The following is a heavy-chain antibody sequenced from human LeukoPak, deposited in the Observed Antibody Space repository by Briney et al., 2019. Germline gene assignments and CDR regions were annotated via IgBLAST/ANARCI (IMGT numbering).Heavy chain of an antibody. CDR2: ISTSGST. CDR1: GGSISSGDYY. J-gene: IGHJ6*03. V-gene: IGHV4-61*09. Sequence: PSQTLSLTCTVSGGSISSGDYYWSWIRQPAGKGLEWIGHISTSGSTNYNPSLKSRVTISVDTSKNQFSLKLSSVTAADTAVYYCARGSSSWVTRGGDYYMDVWGKGTTVTVSS. D-gene: IGHD6-13*01. CDR3: ARGSSSWVTRGGDYYMDV.